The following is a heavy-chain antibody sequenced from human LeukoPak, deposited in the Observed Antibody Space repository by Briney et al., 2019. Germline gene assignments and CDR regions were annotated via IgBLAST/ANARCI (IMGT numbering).Heavy chain of an antibody. CDR1: GFTFSSYW. V-gene: IGHV3-7*01. D-gene: IGHD3-3*01. CDR3: ARAGLTYYDFWSGYPYYMDV. Sequence: SGGSLRLSCAASGFTFSSYWMSWVRQAPGKGLEWVANIKQDGSEKYYVDSVKGRFTISRDNAKNSLYLQMSSLRAEDTAVCYCARAGLTYYDFWSGYPYYMDVWGKGTTVTVSS. CDR2: IKQDGSEK. J-gene: IGHJ6*03.